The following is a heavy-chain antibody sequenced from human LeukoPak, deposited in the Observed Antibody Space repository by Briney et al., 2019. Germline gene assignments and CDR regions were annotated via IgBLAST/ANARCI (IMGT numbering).Heavy chain of an antibody. V-gene: IGHV4-59*12. CDR3: ARELVRGVKPIDY. D-gene: IGHD3-10*01. CDR1: GGSISSYY. Sequence: SETLSLTCTVSGGSISSYYWSWIRQPPGKGLEWIGYIYYSGSTNYNPSLKSRVTISVDTSKNQFSLKLSSVTAADTAVYYCARELVRGVKPIDYWGQGTLVTVSS. J-gene: IGHJ4*02. CDR2: IYYSGST.